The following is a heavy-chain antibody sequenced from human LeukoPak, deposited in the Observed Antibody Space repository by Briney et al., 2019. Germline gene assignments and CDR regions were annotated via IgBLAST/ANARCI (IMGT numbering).Heavy chain of an antibody. Sequence: SETLSLTCAVYGGSFSCYYWSWIRQPPGKGLEWIGEINHSGSTNYNPSLKSRVTISVVTSKNQFSLKLSSVTAADTAVYYCARLPRSDLWFGELLSDGGAFDIWGQGTMVTVSS. CDR2: INHSGST. D-gene: IGHD3-10*01. V-gene: IGHV4-34*01. J-gene: IGHJ3*02. CDR3: ARLPRSDLWFGELLSDGGAFDI. CDR1: GGSFSCYY.